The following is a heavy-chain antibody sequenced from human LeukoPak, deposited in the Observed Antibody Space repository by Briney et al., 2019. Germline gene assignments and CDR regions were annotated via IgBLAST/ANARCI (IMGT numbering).Heavy chain of an antibody. CDR2: IGGSGGST. J-gene: IGHJ4*02. Sequence: GGSLRLSCAASGFTFSSYAMSWVRQAPGKGLEWVSGIGGSGGSTYYADSVKGRFTISRDNSKNTLYLQMNSLRAEDTAVYYCAKSASYGDYVPPRHFDYWGQGILVTVSS. V-gene: IGHV3-23*01. CDR3: AKSASYGDYVPPRHFDY. D-gene: IGHD4-17*01. CDR1: GFTFSSYA.